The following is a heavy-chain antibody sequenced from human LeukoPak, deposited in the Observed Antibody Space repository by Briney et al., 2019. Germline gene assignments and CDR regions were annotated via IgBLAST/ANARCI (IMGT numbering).Heavy chain of an antibody. CDR1: GGSISSYY. Sequence: PSETLSLTCTVSGGSISSYYWSWIRQPAGKGLEWIGRIYTSGSTNYNPSLKSRVTMSVDTSKNQFSLKLSSVTAADTAVYYCAREVIFGVVIMRNWFDPWGQGTLVTVSS. CDR2: IYTSGST. J-gene: IGHJ5*02. V-gene: IGHV4-4*07. D-gene: IGHD3-3*01. CDR3: AREVIFGVVIMRNWFDP.